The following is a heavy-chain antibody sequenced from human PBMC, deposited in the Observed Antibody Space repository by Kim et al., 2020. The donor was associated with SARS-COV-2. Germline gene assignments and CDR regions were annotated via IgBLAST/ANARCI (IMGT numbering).Heavy chain of an antibody. J-gene: IGHJ6*02. V-gene: IGHV1-3*04. CDR3: ARGPGDV. CDR2: INTGNGNT. CDR1: GYTLTNYA. Sequence: ASVKVSCKASGYTLTNYAIHWVRQAPGQRLEWMGWINTGNGNTKYSQKFQGSVTITRDTSASTAYMELSSLTSEDTAVYYCARGPGDVWGQGTTVTVYS.